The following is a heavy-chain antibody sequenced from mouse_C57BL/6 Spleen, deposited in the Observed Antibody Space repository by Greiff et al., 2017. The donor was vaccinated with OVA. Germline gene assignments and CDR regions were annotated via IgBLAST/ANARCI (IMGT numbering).Heavy chain of an antibody. D-gene: IGHD2-4*01. CDR1: GYTFTDYY. J-gene: IGHJ3*01. V-gene: IGHV1-19*01. CDR2: INPYNGGT. Sequence: EVQLQQSGPVLVKPGASVKMSCKASGYTFTDYYMNWVKQSHGKSLEWIGVINPYNGGTSYNQKFKGKATLTVDKSSSTAYMELNSLTSEDSAVYYCALGSIDYDGFAYWGQGTLVTVSA. CDR3: ALGSIDYDGFAY.